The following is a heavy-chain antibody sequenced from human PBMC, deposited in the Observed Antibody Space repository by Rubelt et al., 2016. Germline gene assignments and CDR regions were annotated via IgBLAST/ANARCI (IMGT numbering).Heavy chain of an antibody. J-gene: IGHJ4*02. D-gene: IGHD4-11*01. CDR3: ARQQVNRPVSFDY. V-gene: IGHV3-11*03. Sequence: GRFTISRDNAKNSLYLQMNSLRAEDTAVYYCARQQVNRPVSFDYWGQGTLVTVSS.